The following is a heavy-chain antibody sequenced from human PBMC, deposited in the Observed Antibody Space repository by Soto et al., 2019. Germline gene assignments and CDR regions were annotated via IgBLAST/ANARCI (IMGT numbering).Heavy chain of an antibody. CDR2: IYPDVSDT. J-gene: IGHJ6*02. CDR3: ARRHYYYGMDV. CDR1: GYNFTNYW. V-gene: IGHV5-51*01. Sequence: GESLKISCKGSGYNFTNYWIGWVRQMPGKGLEWMGIIYPDVSDTTYSPSFQGQVTISVDKSISTAYLQWSSLKASDTAMYYCARRHYYYGMDVWGQGTTVTVSS.